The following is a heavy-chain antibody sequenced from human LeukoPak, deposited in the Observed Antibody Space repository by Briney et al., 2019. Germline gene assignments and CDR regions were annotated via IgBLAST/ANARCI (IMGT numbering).Heavy chain of an antibody. CDR3: ARVLNQLVPIDY. CDR2: INPNSGGT. Sequence: ASVKVSCKASGYTFTGYYMHWVRQAPGQGLEWMGWINPNSGGTNYAQKFQGRVTMTRDTSIRTAYMELSRLRSDDTAVYYCARVLNQLVPIDYWGQGTLVTVSS. V-gene: IGHV1-2*02. J-gene: IGHJ4*02. CDR1: GYTFTGYY. D-gene: IGHD6-13*01.